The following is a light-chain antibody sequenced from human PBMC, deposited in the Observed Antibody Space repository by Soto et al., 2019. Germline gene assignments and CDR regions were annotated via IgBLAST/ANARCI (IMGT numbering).Light chain of an antibody. CDR2: GAS. J-gene: IGKJ2*01. V-gene: IGKV1-33*01. CDR3: QQYENPPYT. CDR1: QDISNN. Sequence: DIQMTQSPSSLSASVGDRVTITCQASQDISNNLNWYQQKPRKAPKLLIHGASNLQTGVPSRFSGSGSGTDFAFTISSLQPEDIATYYCQQYENPPYTFGQGTKLEIK.